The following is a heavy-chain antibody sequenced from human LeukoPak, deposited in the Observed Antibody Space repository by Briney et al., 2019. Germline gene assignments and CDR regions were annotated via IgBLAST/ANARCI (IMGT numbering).Heavy chain of an antibody. CDR2: ISYDGSNK. V-gene: IGHV3-30-3*01. CDR1: GFTFSSYA. Sequence: GGALRLSRAASGFTFSSYAMPWVRPAPRQGLEGVAVISYDGSNKYYADSVKGRFTISRDNSKNTLYLQMNSLRAEDTAVYYCARDQESYAPFDYWGQGTLVTVSS. CDR3: ARDQESYAPFDY. J-gene: IGHJ4*02. D-gene: IGHD1-26*01.